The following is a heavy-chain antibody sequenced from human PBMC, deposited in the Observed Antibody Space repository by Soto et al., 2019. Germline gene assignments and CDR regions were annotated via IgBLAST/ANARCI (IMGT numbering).Heavy chain of an antibody. CDR3: ARHQGVWNYALDV. Sequence: SETLSLTCTVSGGSISTYYWSWIRQPPGKGLEWIGYVYYTGSTNFNPSLKSRVAISVDTSKNQFSLRLSSVTAADTAVYYCARHQGVWNYALDVWGKGTKVTVSS. CDR1: GGSISTYY. J-gene: IGHJ6*04. D-gene: IGHD1-7*01. CDR2: VYYTGST. V-gene: IGHV4-59*08.